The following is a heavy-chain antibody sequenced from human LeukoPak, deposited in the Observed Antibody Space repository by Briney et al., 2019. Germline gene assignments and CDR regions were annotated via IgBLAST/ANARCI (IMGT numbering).Heavy chain of an antibody. CDR3: ARDYCGGDCFPDY. CDR2: INPNSGDT. D-gene: IGHD2-21*02. V-gene: IGHV1-2*06. CDR1: GYSIAGYY. Sequence: ASVKGPCQNPGYSIAGYYIHWVRQAPEQGLKWMGRINPNSGDTNYAQKFQGRVTMTRDTSISTAYMELSRLRSDDTAVYYCARDYCGGDCFPDYWGQGTLVTVSS. J-gene: IGHJ4*02.